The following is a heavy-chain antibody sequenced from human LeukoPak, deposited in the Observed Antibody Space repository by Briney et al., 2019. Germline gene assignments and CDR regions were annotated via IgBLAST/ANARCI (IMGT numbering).Heavy chain of an antibody. J-gene: IGHJ6*03. CDR1: GGSISSYY. D-gene: IGHD1-1*01. Sequence: SETLSLTCTVSGGSISSYYWSWIRQPPGKGLEWIGYIYYSGTTNYNPSLKSRVTISVDTSKNQFSLKLSSVTAADTAVYYCARVSWFPGTSYYYMDVWGRGTTVTVSS. CDR3: ARVSWFPGTSYYYMDV. CDR2: IYYSGTT. V-gene: IGHV4-59*01.